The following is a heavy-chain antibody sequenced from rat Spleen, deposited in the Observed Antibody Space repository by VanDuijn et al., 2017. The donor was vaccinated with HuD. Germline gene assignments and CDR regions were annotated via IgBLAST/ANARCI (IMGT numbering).Heavy chain of an antibody. CDR2: ISPSGGST. D-gene: IGHD1-12*02. CDR3: ARRDGNYYYASFFDY. Sequence: EVQLVESGGGLVQPGRSLKLSCAASGFTFSNYDMAWVRQAPTKGLEWVASISPSGGSTYYRDSVKGRFTASRDNAKSTLYLQMDSLRSEDTATYYCARRDGNYYYASFFDYWGQGVMVTVSS. CDR1: GFTFSNYD. J-gene: IGHJ2*01. V-gene: IGHV5-19*01.